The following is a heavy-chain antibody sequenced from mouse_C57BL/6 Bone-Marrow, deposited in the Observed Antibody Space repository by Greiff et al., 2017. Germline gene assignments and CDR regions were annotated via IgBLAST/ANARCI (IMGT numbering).Heavy chain of an antibody. J-gene: IGHJ4*01. D-gene: IGHD3-1*01. CDR2: INPSTGGT. Sequence: VQLKQSGPELVKPGASVKISCKASGYSFTGYYMNWVKQSPEKSLEWIGEINPSTGGTTYNQKFKAKATLTVDKSSSTAYMQLKSLTSEDSAVYYCARFGLGLYAMDYWGQGTSVTVSS. V-gene: IGHV1-42*01. CDR3: ARFGLGLYAMDY. CDR1: GYSFTGYY.